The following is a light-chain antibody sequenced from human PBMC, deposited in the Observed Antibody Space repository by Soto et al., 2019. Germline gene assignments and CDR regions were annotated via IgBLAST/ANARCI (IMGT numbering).Light chain of an antibody. J-gene: IGLJ3*02. CDR2: EVT. CDR1: SSNVGSYDL. Sequence: QSALTQPASVSGSPGQSITISCTGTSSNVGSYDLVSWYQQHPGKAPKLLIYEVTKRPSGVSNRFSASKSGNTASLTISGLQADDEADYYCLSYTTSTTLGVFGGGTKLTVL. CDR3: LSYTTSTTLGV. V-gene: IGLV2-14*02.